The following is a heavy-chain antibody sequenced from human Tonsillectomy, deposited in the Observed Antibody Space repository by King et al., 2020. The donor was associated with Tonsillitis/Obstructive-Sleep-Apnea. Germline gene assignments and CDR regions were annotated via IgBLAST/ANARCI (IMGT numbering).Heavy chain of an antibody. J-gene: IGHJ4*02. CDR1: GYSVTNYW. CDR2: IYPPDSDT. V-gene: IGHV5-51*01. Sequence: VQLVESGAEVKKPGESLKISCKGSGYSVTNYWIGWVRQMPGKGLEWMGIIYPPDSDTKYSPSFQGQVTVSADKSISTAYLQWSSLKASDTAMYYCARLKLGYCAGGGCYKFDYWGQGTQVTVSS. D-gene: IGHD2-15*01. CDR3: ARLKLGYCAGGGCYKFDY.